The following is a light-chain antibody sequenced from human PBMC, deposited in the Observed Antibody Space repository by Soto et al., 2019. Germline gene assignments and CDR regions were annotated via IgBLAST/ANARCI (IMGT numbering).Light chain of an antibody. CDR2: DVS. CDR1: SSDVGGYNY. Sequence: QSALTQPASVSGSPGQSITISCTGTSSDVGGYNYVSWYQQHPGKAPKLMIYDVSNRPSGVSNRFSGSKSGNTASLTISGLQAEDEADYYCSSYTSSSTREGDVVFGGGTKLTVL. V-gene: IGLV2-14*01. J-gene: IGLJ2*01. CDR3: SSYTSSSTREGDVV.